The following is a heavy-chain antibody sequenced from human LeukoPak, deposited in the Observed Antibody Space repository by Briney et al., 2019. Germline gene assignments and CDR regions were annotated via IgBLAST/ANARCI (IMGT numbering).Heavy chain of an antibody. Sequence: PGGSLRLSCAASGLTFSSYWMHWVRQAPGKGLVWVSRINSDGSSTSYADSVKGRFTISRDNAKNTLYLQMNSLRAEDTAAYYCARRSSGSPPYYFGYWGQGTLVTVSS. V-gene: IGHV3-74*01. J-gene: IGHJ4*02. CDR3: ARRSSGSPPYYFGY. D-gene: IGHD1-26*01. CDR2: INSDGSST. CDR1: GLTFSSYW.